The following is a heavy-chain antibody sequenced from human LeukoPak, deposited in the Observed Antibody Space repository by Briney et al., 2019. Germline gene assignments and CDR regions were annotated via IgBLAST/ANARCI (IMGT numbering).Heavy chain of an antibody. CDR1: GFTLDHYS. J-gene: IGHJ4*02. D-gene: IGHD6-19*01. Sequence: PGRSLRLSCAASGFTLDHYSMHWVRQAPGKGLEWVSGISFNSGNTGYADSVKGRFTISRDDARNSLYLQMNSLRPEDTALYYCAKDRGAVAGYFDYWGQGVLVTVSS. CDR2: ISFNSGNT. V-gene: IGHV3-9*01. CDR3: AKDRGAVAGYFDY.